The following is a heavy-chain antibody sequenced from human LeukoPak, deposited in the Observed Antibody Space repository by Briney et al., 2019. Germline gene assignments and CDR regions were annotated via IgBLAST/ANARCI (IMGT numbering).Heavy chain of an antibody. D-gene: IGHD3-22*01. J-gene: IGHJ4*02. Sequence: GASVKVSCKASGYTFTSYYMHWVRQAPRQGLEWMGLINPSGSSTSYAQKFQGRLSLTRDMSTSTDYMELSSLRSEDTALYYCASSRYDSSGYYGIIGYWGQGTLVTVSS. V-gene: IGHV1-46*01. CDR2: INPSGSST. CDR3: ASSRYDSSGYYGIIGY. CDR1: GYTFTSYY.